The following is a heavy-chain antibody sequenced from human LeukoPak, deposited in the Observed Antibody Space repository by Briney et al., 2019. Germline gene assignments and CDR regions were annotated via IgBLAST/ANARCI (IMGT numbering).Heavy chain of an antibody. D-gene: IGHD6-13*01. V-gene: IGHV3-69-1*01. CDR2: ISFCRTE. Sequence: NWXRQXPXXXXEWVSXISFCRTEFYPASVKRRFTISRDNPKHSLYLQMNTLRVEDTAVYYCAREPSSGSVSSWYPLDYWGQGTLVTVSS. J-gene: IGHJ4*02. CDR3: AREPSSGSVSSWYPLDY.